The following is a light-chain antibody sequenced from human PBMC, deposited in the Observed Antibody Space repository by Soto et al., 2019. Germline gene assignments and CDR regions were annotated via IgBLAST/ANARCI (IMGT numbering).Light chain of an antibody. CDR1: QRVTSN. J-gene: IGKJ1*01. V-gene: IGKV3-15*01. CDR3: QQYKNWPPET. Sequence: EIVMTQSPATLSVSPGERATLSCKASQRVTSNLAWYQQKPGQGPRLIILGASARGIGSRARFRCSGSGTEFTLTISSLQSEDFEVYYCQQYKNWPPETFGQGTKVDIK. CDR2: GAS.